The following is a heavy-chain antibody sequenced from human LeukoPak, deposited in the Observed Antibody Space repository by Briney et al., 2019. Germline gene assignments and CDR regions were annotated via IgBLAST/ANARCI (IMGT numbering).Heavy chain of an antibody. Sequence: PSQTLSLTCTVSGGSISSGSYYWSWIRQPAGKGLEWIGRIYTSGSTNYNPSLKSRVTISVDTSKNQFSLKLSSVTAADTAVYYCITTYYYDSSGYYSLPTFDYWGQGTLVTVSS. CDR1: GGSISSGSYY. V-gene: IGHV4-61*02. D-gene: IGHD3-22*01. J-gene: IGHJ4*02. CDR3: ITTYYYDSSGYYSLPTFDY. CDR2: IYTSGST.